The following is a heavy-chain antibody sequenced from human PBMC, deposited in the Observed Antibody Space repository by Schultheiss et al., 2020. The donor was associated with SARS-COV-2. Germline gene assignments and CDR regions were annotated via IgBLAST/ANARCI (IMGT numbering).Heavy chain of an antibody. CDR3: ARDYANMAARPVGYFDL. J-gene: IGHJ2*01. V-gene: IGHV4-31*11. D-gene: IGHD6-6*01. CDR1: GGSISSGGYY. CDR2: IYYSVNT. Sequence: SETLSLTCAVSGGSISSGGYYWSWIRQPPGKGLEWIGYIYYSVNTYYNPSLKSRVTISVDTSNNQFSLKLSSVTAADTAVYYCARDYANMAARPVGYFDLWGRGTLVTVAS.